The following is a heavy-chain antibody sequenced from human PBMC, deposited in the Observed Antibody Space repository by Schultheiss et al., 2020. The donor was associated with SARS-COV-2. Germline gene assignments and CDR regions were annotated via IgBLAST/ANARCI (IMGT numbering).Heavy chain of an antibody. CDR1: GFSFSIYD. Sequence: GESLKISCAASGFSFSIYDMSWVRQAPGKGLEWVANIKQDGSEKYYVDSVKGRFTISRDNAKNSLYLQMNSLRAEDTAVYYCARQTGVFDYWGQGTLVTVSS. CDR3: ARQTGVFDY. CDR2: IKQDGSEK. D-gene: IGHD1-1*01. V-gene: IGHV3-7*01. J-gene: IGHJ4*02.